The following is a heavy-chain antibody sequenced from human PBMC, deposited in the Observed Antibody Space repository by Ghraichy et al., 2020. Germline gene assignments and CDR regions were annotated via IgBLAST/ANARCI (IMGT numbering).Heavy chain of an antibody. CDR3: ARSLSIAAAPRESDY. J-gene: IGHJ4*02. CDR1: GGSFSGYY. CDR2: INHSGST. V-gene: IGHV4-34*01. Sequence: SETLSLTCAVYGGSFSGYYWSWIRQPPGKGLEWIGEINHSGSTNYNPSLKSRVTISVDTSKNQFSLKLSSVTAADTAVYYCARSLSIAAAPRESDYWGQGTLVTVSS. D-gene: IGHD6-13*01.